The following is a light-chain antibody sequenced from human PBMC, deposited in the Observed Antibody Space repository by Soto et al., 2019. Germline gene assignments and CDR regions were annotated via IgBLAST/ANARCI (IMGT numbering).Light chain of an antibody. V-gene: IGKV3-11*01. CDR3: QQRSNWHLT. J-gene: IGKJ4*01. Sequence: EIVLTQSPATLSSSPGERATLSCRASQSVSSYLAWYQQKPGQAPRLLIYDASNRATGIPARFSGSGSGTDFTLTISSLEPEDFAVYYCQQRSNWHLTFGGGTKVEIK. CDR1: QSVSSY. CDR2: DAS.